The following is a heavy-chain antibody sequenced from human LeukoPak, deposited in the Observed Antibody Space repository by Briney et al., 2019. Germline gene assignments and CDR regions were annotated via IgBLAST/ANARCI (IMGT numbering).Heavy chain of an antibody. CDR3: ARELRGYCNSNSCYTWFDP. CDR2: IYYSGST. V-gene: IGHV4-31*11. Sequence: SETLSLTCAVYGGSFSGYYWSWIRQHPGKGLEWIGYIYYSGSTYYNPSLKSRVTISLDTSKNQFSLKLTSVTAADTAVYYCARELRGYCNSNSCYTWFDPWGQGTLVTVSS. CDR1: GGSFSGYY. J-gene: IGHJ5*02. D-gene: IGHD2-2*02.